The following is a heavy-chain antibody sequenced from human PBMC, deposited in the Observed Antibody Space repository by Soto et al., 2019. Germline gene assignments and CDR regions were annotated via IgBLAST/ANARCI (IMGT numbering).Heavy chain of an antibody. J-gene: IGHJ4*02. CDR2: ISYDGSNI. D-gene: IGHD3-9*01. Sequence: QVQLVESAGGVVQPGRSLRLSCAASGFTLSNYGIHWIRQAPGKGLEWVAVISYDGSNIHYGDSVKGRFIISRDNSKNTVYLQMNSLRAEDTAVYFCARGPPGDILGGYYTMYYWGQGTLVTVSS. CDR1: GFTLSNYG. V-gene: IGHV3-30*03. CDR3: ARGPPGDILGGYYTMYY.